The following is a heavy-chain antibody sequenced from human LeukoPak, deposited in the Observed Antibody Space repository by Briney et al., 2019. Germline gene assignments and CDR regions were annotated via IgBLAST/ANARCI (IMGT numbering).Heavy chain of an antibody. CDR1: GYTFTSYG. Sequence: ASVKVSCKASGYTFTSYGISWVRQAPGQGLERMGWISAYNGNTNYAQKLQGRVTMTTDTSTSTAYMELRSLRSDDTAVYYCARVRPYYDFWSGYFFDYWGQGTLVTVSS. D-gene: IGHD3-3*01. CDR2: ISAYNGNT. J-gene: IGHJ4*02. CDR3: ARVRPYYDFWSGYFFDY. V-gene: IGHV1-18*01.